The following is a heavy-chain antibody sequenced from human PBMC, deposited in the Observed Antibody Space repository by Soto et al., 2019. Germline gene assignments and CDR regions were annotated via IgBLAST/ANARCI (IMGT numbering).Heavy chain of an antibody. Sequence: EVQLVESGGGLVQPGGSLRLSCAASGSTFSTYAMHWVRQAPGKGLEYVSAISSNGRSTYYANSVKGRFTISRDNSKNTLYLQMDSLRAEDMAVYYCARDRCTNGVCYAPSDYWGQGTLVTVSS. CDR1: GSTFSTYA. CDR3: ARDRCTNGVCYAPSDY. D-gene: IGHD2-8*01. V-gene: IGHV3-64*01. J-gene: IGHJ4*02. CDR2: ISSNGRST.